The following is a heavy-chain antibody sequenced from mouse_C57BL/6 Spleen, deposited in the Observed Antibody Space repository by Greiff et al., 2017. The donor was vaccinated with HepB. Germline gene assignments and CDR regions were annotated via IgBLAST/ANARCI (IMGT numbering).Heavy chain of an antibody. CDR2: IYPGSGNT. V-gene: IGHV1-66*01. D-gene: IGHD4-1*01. CDR3: ASGHWDSDY. J-gene: IGHJ2*01. CDR1: GYSFTSYY. Sequence: VQLQESGPELVKPGASVKISCKASGYSFTSYYIHWVKQRPGQGLEWIGWIYPGSGNTKYNEKFKGKATLTADTSSSTAYMQLSSLTSEDSAVYYCASGHWDSDYWGQGTTLTVSS.